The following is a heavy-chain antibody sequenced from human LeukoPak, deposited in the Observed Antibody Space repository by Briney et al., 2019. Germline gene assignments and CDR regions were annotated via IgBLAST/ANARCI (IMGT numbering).Heavy chain of an antibody. D-gene: IGHD1-26*01. CDR3: VREVLVGATMEHAFDI. J-gene: IGHJ3*02. CDR2: ISISSSNI. Sequence: GGSLRLSCAASGFRVSGYDLNWIRQAPGKGLEWIAYISISSSNIHYADSVKGRFTISRDNSKNTLHLQMNSLRAEDTAVYYCVREVLVGATMEHAFDIWGQGTMVTVSS. V-gene: IGHV3-48*01. CDR1: GFRVSGYD.